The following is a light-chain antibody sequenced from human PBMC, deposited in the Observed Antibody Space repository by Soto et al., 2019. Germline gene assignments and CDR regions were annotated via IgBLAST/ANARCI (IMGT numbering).Light chain of an antibody. V-gene: IGKV1-5*03. CDR3: QQYHSYSRT. CDR1: QTIFSW. Sequence: DIQMTQSPSTLSASVGDRVTITCRASQTIFSWLAWYQQKPGTPPKLLIYKASTLQSRVPSRFSGSGSGTEFTLTISSLQPDDIATYYCQQYHSYSRTFGQGTKVEFK. CDR2: KAS. J-gene: IGKJ1*01.